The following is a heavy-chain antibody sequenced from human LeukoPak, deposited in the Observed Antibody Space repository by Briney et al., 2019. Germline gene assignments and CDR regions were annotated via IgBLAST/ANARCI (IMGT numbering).Heavy chain of an antibody. D-gene: IGHD6-19*01. CDR1: GGSFSGYY. Sequence: PSETLSLTCAVYGGSFSGYYWSWIRQPPGKGLEWIGEINHSGSTNYNPSLKSRVTISVDTSRNQFSLKLSSVTAADTAVYYCAREKAVAGTSTFDCWGQGTLVTVSS. V-gene: IGHV4-34*01. CDR2: INHSGST. J-gene: IGHJ4*02. CDR3: AREKAVAGTSTFDC.